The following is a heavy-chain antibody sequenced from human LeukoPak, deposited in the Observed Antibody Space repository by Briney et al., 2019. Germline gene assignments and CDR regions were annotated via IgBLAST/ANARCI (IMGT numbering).Heavy chain of an antibody. J-gene: IGHJ6*03. D-gene: IGHD4-17*01. CDR1: GGSISSGYY. Sequence: PSETLSLTCTVSGGSISSGYYWGWIRQPPGKGLEWIGSIYHSGSTYYNPSLKSRVTISVDTSKNQFSLKLSSVTAADTAVYYCARGTVGDYHYYYYYMDVWGKGTTVTISS. CDR2: IYHSGST. V-gene: IGHV4-38-2*02. CDR3: ARGTVGDYHYYYYYMDV.